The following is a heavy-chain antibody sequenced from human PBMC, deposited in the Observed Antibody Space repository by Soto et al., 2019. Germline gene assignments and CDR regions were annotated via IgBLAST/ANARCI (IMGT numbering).Heavy chain of an antibody. CDR3: ARESDQ. V-gene: IGHV3-23*01. CDR2: ISGSGGGT. Sequence: CLRLSCAECWFSFSSYAMSWVRQAPGKGLEWVSTISGSGGGTYYADSMKGRFTISRDNSKNTLYLQMYSLRVEDTAVYYCARESDQWGQGTLVTVSS. CDR1: WFSFSSYA. J-gene: IGHJ4*02.